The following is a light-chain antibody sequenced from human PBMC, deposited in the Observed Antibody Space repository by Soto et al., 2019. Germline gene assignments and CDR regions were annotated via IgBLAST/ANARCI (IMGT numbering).Light chain of an antibody. Sequence: SQSAFTLSVSPGERATLSCRSSESVGSSLAWYQHKPGQAPGLLVYVSSARATAMRATFRCSGSGTEFTLTTSSLQSEDFAVYYCQQYNNWPPETFGQGTKVDIK. CDR3: QQYNNWPPET. V-gene: IGKV3-15*01. J-gene: IGKJ1*01. CDR2: VSS. CDR1: ESVGSS.